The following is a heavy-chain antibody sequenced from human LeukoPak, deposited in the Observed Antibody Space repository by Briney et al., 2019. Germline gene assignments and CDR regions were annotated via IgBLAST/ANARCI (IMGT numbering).Heavy chain of an antibody. V-gene: IGHV1-18*04. D-gene: IGHD2-2*01. Sequence: ASVKVSCKASGYTFTNYGISWVRQAPGQGLEWMAWISANNGETRYAQNLQGRVTMTTDTSTSTAYMELRSLRSDDTAVYYCARVPPSAHQLLSSDYWGQGTQVTVSS. CDR2: ISANNGET. CDR1: GYTFTNYG. CDR3: ARVPPSAHQLLSSDY. J-gene: IGHJ4*02.